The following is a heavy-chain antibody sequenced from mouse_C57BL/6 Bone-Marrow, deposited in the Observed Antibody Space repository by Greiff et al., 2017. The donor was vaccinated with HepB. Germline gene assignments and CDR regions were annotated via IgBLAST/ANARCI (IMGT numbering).Heavy chain of an antibody. CDR2: ISSGGDYI. Sequence: EVKLQESGEGLVKPGGSLKLSCAASGFTFSSYAMSWVRQTPEKRLEWVAYISSGGDYIYYADTVKGRFTISRDNARNTLYLQMSSLKSEDTAMYYCTRDRGYGSYFDYWGQGTTLTVSS. CDR3: TRDRGYGSYFDY. D-gene: IGHD1-2*01. CDR1: GFTFSSYA. V-gene: IGHV5-9-1*02. J-gene: IGHJ2*01.